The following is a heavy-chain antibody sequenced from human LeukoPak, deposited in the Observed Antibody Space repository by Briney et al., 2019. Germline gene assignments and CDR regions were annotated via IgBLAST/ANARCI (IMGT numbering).Heavy chain of an antibody. CDR2: ITHSGST. V-gene: IGHV4-34*01. D-gene: IGHD3-3*01. J-gene: IGHJ4*02. CDR1: GGSFSGYY. CDR3: ARGLWSEDY. Sequence: SETLSLTCAVYGGSFSGYYCSWIRQPPGKGVEWIGEITHSGSTNYNTSLKSRVTISLDTSKNRFSLILNSVTAADTAVYYCARGLWSEDYWGQGTLVTVSS.